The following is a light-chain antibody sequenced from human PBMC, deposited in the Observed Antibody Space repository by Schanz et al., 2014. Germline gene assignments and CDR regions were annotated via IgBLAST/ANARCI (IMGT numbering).Light chain of an antibody. V-gene: IGLV1-40*01. CDR1: SSNIGAGYD. CDR2: ANT. CDR3: QSYDSSLSGWV. Sequence: QSVLTQPPSASGAPGQRVTISCTGSSSNIGAGYDVHWYQLLPGTAPKLLIYANTNRPSGVPDRFSGSKSGTSASLAITGLQAEDEADYYCQSYDSSLSGWVFGEGTKLTVL. J-gene: IGLJ3*02.